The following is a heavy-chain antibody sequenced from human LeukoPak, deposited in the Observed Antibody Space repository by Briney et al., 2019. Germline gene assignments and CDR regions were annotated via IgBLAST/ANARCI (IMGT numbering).Heavy chain of an antibody. Sequence: GASVKVSCKASGYTFTGYYMHWVRQAPGQGLEWMGWINPNSAGTNYAQKFQGRVTMTRDTSISTAYMELSRLRSDDTAVYYCARGGFATDFWSGYYEYNWFDPWGQGTLVTVSS. CDR1: GYTFTGYY. CDR3: ARGGFATDFWSGYYEYNWFDP. V-gene: IGHV1-2*02. CDR2: INPNSAGT. J-gene: IGHJ5*02. D-gene: IGHD3-3*01.